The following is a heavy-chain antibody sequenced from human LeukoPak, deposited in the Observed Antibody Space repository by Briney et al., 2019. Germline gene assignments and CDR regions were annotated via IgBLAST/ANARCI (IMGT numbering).Heavy chain of an antibody. V-gene: IGHV3-15*01. CDR3: ATGTEQQWLSLDY. CDR1: GFTLKNAW. D-gene: IGHD6-19*01. J-gene: IGHJ4*02. Sequence: GRSLRLSCVAAGFTLKNAWMSWVRQAPGKGREWVGRIRSKTDVGTTDYAAPVKGSFTISRDDSKNTLYLQMNSLKTEDTAVYFCATGTEQQWLSLDYWGQGTLVTVSS. CDR2: IRSKTDVGTT.